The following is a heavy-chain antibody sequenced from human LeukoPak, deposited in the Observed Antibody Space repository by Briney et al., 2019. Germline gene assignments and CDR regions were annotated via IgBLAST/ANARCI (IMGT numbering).Heavy chain of an antibody. CDR2: IHYSGST. D-gene: IGHD3-10*01. Sequence: SETLSLTCSVSDASLSSSVYYWGWIRQPPGKGLEWIGCIHYSGSTYYNPPLKSRVTISVDTSKRQFSLRLSSVTAADTAVYYCARSPIVELGSVFDYWGQGTLVTVSS. V-gene: IGHV4-39*01. CDR1: DASLSSSVYY. CDR3: ARSPIVELGSVFDY. J-gene: IGHJ4*02.